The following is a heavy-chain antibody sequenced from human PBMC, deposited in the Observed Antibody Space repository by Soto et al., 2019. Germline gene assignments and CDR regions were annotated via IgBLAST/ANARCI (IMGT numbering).Heavy chain of an antibody. Sequence: PSATLSLNCTFHGSSIHSYYRSWIPQPPGKGLEWIGYIYFSGGTNYNPSLKSRVTISVDTSKNQFSLKLSSVTAADTAVYYCARESRSWYGSIWDYWGQGTLVTVS. CDR3: ARESRSWYGSIWDY. J-gene: IGHJ4*02. D-gene: IGHD6-13*01. CDR2: IYFSGGT. V-gene: IGHV4-59*12. CDR1: GSSIHSYY.